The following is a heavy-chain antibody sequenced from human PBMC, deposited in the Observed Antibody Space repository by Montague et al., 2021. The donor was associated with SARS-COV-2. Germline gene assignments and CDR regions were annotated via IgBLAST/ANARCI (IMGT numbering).Heavy chain of an antibody. D-gene: IGHD4-17*01. V-gene: IGHV4-34*01. CDR2: VNSGGST. CDR1: GASFSGNY. CDR3: ARSHYGDYFDF. J-gene: IGHJ4*01. Sequence: SETLSLTCTVSGASFSGNYWTWLRQSPGKGLEWMGEVNSGGSTNXNPSYKSRVAISVDTSKNQFSLSLRSLIAADTATYFCARSHYGDYFDFWGHGTQVTVSS.